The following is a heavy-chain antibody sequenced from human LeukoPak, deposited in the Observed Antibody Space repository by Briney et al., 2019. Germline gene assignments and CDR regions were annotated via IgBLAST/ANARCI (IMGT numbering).Heavy chain of an antibody. D-gene: IGHD6-19*01. Sequence: SETLSLTCAVYGGSFSGYYWSWIRQPPGKGLEWIGEINHSGSTNYNPSLKSRVTISVDTSKNQFSLKLSSVTAADTAVYYCARGRGIAVAGTLYGMDVWGKGSTVTVSS. CDR1: GGSFSGYY. CDR3: ARGRGIAVAGTLYGMDV. CDR2: INHSGST. J-gene: IGHJ6*04. V-gene: IGHV4-34*01.